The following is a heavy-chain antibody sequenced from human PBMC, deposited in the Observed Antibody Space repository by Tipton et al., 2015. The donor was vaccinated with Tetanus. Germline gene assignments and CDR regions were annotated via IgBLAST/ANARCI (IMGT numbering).Heavy chain of an antibody. V-gene: IGHV4-30-2*01. CDR3: VRGRGLGAYSFGFEY. J-gene: IGHJ4*02. D-gene: IGHD5-12*01. CDR1: GGLITTGGYS. CDR2: IYQTDST. Sequence: TLSLTCNVSGGLITTGGYSWGWIRQPPGQGLEWLGYIYQTDSTYYNPSVRSRLTLSLQRSKNQVSLKLSSVTAADTAVYYCVRGRGLGAYSFGFEYWGRGALVTVSS.